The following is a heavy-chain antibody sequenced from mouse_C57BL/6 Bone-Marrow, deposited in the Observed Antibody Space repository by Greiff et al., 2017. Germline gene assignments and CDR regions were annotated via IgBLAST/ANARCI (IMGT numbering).Heavy chain of an antibody. J-gene: IGHJ4*01. CDR3: TTNYYGSSYLYDAMDY. D-gene: IGHD1-1*01. V-gene: IGHV14-4*01. CDR2: IDPENGDT. Sequence: VQLQQSGAELVRPGASVKLSCTASGFNIKDDYMHWVKQRPEQGLEWIGWIDPENGDTEYASKFKGKATITADTSSNTAYLQLSSLTSEDTDVYYCTTNYYGSSYLYDAMDYWGQGTSVTVTS. CDR1: GFNIKDDY.